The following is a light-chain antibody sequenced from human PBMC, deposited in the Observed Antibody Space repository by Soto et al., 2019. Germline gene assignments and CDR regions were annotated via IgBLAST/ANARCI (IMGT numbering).Light chain of an antibody. CDR1: SNDIGDYNY. CDR2: EVS. J-gene: IGLJ3*02. V-gene: IGLV2-14*01. CDR3: HSYTSTSTLWV. Sequence: QSALTQPASVSGSPGQSITISCTGTSNDIGDYNYVSWYQQSPGKAPKLMIYEVSNRPSGVSARFSGSKSGNTASLTISGLQAEDEATYYCHSYTSTSTLWVFGGGTKLTVL.